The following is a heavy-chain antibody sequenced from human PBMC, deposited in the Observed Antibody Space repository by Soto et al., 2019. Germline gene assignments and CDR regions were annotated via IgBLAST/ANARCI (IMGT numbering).Heavy chain of an antibody. CDR2: ISAYNGNT. J-gene: IGHJ4*02. CDR1: GYTFPSYG. V-gene: IGHV1-18*04. D-gene: IGHD3-22*01. CDR3: ARDHYDSSGYSGY. Sequence: QVQLVQSGTEVKKPGASVKVSCKASGYTFPSYGFSWVRQAPGQGLEWMGWISAYNGNTHYAQKLQDRFTMTTDTSTSTAYMELSSLRSDDSAVYYCARDHYDSSGYSGYWGQGTLVTVSS.